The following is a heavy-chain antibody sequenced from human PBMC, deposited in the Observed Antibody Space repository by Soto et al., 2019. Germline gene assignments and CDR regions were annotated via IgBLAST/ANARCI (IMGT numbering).Heavy chain of an antibody. J-gene: IGHJ6*03. CDR1: GYTFTSYD. D-gene: IGHD6-6*01. CDR3: ARGRRKVSQLPEYCYYYYFLAV. Sequence: GASVKVSCKASGYTFTSYDINWVRQATGQGLEWMGWMNPNSGNTGYAQKFQGRVTMTRNTSISTAYMELSSLRSEDTAVYYCARGRRKVSQLPEYCYYYYFLAVRGQGTTVTVSS. V-gene: IGHV1-8*01. CDR2: MNPNSGNT.